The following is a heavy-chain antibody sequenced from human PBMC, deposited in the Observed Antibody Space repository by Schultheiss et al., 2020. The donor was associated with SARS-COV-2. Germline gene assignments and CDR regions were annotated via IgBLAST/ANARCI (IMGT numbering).Heavy chain of an antibody. V-gene: IGHV4-38-2*01. CDR3: ASTSDIVVAVATT. Sequence: SETLSLTCAVSGYSISSSNWWGWIRQPPGRGLEWIGSMFYTDNTYYNPPLKSRVTISADTSKNQFSLNLSSVTATDTAVYYCASTSDIVVAVATTWGQGTLVTVSS. CDR1: GYSISSSNW. D-gene: IGHD2-15*01. J-gene: IGHJ1*01. CDR2: MFYTDNT.